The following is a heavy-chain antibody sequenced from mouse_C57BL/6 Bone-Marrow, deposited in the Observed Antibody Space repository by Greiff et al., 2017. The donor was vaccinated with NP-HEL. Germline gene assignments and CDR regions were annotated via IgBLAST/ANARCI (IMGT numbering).Heavy chain of an antibody. D-gene: IGHD2-2*01. Sequence: QVQLQQSGAELVKPGASVKVSCKASGYTFTSYWMHWVKQRPGQGLEWIGRLHPSDGGTNYNQKFKGKATLTVDKSSSTAYMQLSSLTSEDSAVYYCAWLHYYFDYWGQGTTLTVSS. J-gene: IGHJ2*01. CDR2: LHPSDGGT. CDR1: GYTFTSYW. CDR3: AWLHYYFDY. V-gene: IGHV1-74*01.